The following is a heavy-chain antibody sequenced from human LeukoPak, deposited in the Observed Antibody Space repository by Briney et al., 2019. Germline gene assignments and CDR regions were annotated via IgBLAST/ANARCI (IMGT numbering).Heavy chain of an antibody. J-gene: IGHJ6*03. V-gene: IGHV1-2*02. Sequence: ASVKVSCKASGYTFTGYYMHWVRQAPGQGLEWMGWINPNSGGTNYAQKFQGRVTMTKDTSISTAYMELSRLRSDDTAVYYCARDAEVAHHYYYMYVWGKGTTVTVSS. CDR1: GYTFTGYY. CDR2: INPNSGGT. CDR3: ARDAEVAHHYYYMYV. D-gene: IGHD2-15*01.